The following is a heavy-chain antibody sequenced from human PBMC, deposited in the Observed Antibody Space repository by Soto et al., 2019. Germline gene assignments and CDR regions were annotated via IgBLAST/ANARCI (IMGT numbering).Heavy chain of an antibody. CDR2: IIPIFGTA. CDR3: ARGAGYSDRSGPSHFGAAFDI. CDR1: GGAFSSYA. V-gene: IGHV1-69*06. D-gene: IGHD3-22*01. J-gene: IGHJ3*02. Sequence: QVQLVQSGAEVNKPGSSVKVSCKASGGAFSSYASSWVRQAPGQGLEWMGGIIPIFGTANYAQKFQGRVTITAEISTLTDHIELRSLRSEDTAVYYCARGAGYSDRSGPSHFGAAFDIWGQGRIVTVSS.